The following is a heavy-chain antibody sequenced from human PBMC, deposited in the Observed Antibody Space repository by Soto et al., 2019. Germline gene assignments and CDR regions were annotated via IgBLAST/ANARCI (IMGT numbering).Heavy chain of an antibody. Sequence: QVQLQESGPGLVKPSETLSLTCTVSGGSISSYYWSWIRQPPGKGLEWIGYIYYSGSTNYTPSLKSRVTISVDTSKTQFSLQLHSVTAADTAVYYCARLTPPGSSSGYPAWYFDLWGRGTLVTVSS. CDR3: ARLTPPGSSSGYPAWYFDL. V-gene: IGHV4-59*08. CDR2: IYYSGST. CDR1: GGSISSYY. D-gene: IGHD6-13*01. J-gene: IGHJ2*01.